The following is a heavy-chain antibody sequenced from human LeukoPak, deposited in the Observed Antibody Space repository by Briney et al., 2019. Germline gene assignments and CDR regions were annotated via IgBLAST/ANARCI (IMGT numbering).Heavy chain of an antibody. CDR1: GFTFSCYA. J-gene: IGHJ4*02. Sequence: GGSLRLSCAASGFTFSCYAMHWVRPAPGKGLEGVAVISYDGSNKYYADSVKGRFTISRDNSKNTLYLQMNSLRAEDTAVYYCARDQGYNARNFDYWGQGTLVTVS. V-gene: IGHV3-30*01. CDR2: ISYDGSNK. D-gene: IGHD5-18*01. CDR3: ARDQGYNARNFDY.